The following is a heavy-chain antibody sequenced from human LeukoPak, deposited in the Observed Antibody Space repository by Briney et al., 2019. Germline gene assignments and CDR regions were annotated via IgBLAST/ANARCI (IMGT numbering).Heavy chain of an antibody. CDR1: GGSVSSDNW. D-gene: IGHD3-9*01. J-gene: IGHJ4*02. CDR2: IHHGGIT. V-gene: IGHV4-4*02. Sequence: SETLSLTCAVSGGSVSSDNWWSWVRQPPGKGLEWIGEIHHGGITNYSPSLKSRVTISLDKSRNQFSLKLNSVTAADTAVYYCAKAGVWLPAVWGQGTLVTVSS. CDR3: AKAGVWLPAV.